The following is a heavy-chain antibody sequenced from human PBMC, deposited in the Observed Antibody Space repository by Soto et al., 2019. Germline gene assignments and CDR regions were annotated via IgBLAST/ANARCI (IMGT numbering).Heavy chain of an antibody. J-gene: IGHJ4*02. CDR2: MHPNSGNT. CDR3: ARGLSYRQE. Sequence: QVQLVQSGAEVKKPGASVKVSCKASGYTFTNYDIYWVRQATGQGLEWMGWMHPNSGNTGYAQKFQGRVTMTRNTSISTAYMELSSLRSDDTAVYYCARGLSYRQEWGQGTLVTVSS. CDR1: GYTFTNYD. V-gene: IGHV1-8*01. D-gene: IGHD1-26*01.